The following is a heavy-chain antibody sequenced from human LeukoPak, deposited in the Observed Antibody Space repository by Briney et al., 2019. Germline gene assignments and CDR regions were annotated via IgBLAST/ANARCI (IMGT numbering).Heavy chain of an antibody. CDR1: GFTFKTYS. Sequence: PGGSLRLSCEASGFTFKTYSMNWVRQAPGKGLKWISYISGDAGTTNYADSVKGRFTISRDNAKSSLFLQMEGLSADDTAVYYCATVNFYYDDSGYMPFDHWGQAALVVISS. CDR2: ISGDAGTT. D-gene: IGHD3-22*01. J-gene: IGHJ4*02. V-gene: IGHV3-48*04. CDR3: ATVNFYYDDSGYMPFDH.